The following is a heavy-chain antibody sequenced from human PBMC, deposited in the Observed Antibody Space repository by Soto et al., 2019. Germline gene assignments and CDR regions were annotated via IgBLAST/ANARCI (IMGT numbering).Heavy chain of an antibody. CDR2: IYHSGSA. CDR3: ARDKAYYDFWSGTYYYGMDV. Sequence: SETLSLTCAVSGGSVSSTYWWSWVRQPPGKGLEWIGEIYHSGSANYNPSLKSRVTISVDTSKNQFSLKLSSVTAADTAVYYCARDKAYYDFWSGTYYYGMDVWGQGTTVT. V-gene: IGHV4-4*02. J-gene: IGHJ6*02. CDR1: GGSVSSTYW. D-gene: IGHD3-3*01.